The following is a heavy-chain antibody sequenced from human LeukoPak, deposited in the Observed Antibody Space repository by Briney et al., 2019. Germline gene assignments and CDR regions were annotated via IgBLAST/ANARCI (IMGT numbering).Heavy chain of an antibody. CDR3: VKQDWGSQPAGYYFDY. V-gene: IGHV3-64*03. Sequence: PGGSLRLSCSASGFTFDSYTMHWVRQAPERGLEYVSGISHNGDTTFYSDSVRGRFTISRDNSKNTLYLQMSSLRTEDTAVYYCVKQDWGSQPAGYYFDYWGQGTLVTVSS. J-gene: IGHJ4*02. D-gene: IGHD3/OR15-3a*01. CDR2: ISHNGDTT. CDR1: GFTFDSYT.